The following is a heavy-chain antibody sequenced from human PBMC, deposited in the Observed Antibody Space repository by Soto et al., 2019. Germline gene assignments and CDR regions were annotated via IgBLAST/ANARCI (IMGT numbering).Heavy chain of an antibody. CDR3: SWLVYSGYDLIDY. Sequence: GGSLRLSCAASGFTFSNAWMSWVRQAPGKGLEWVGRIKRKTDGGTTDYAAPVKGRFTISRDDSKNTLYLQMNSLKTEDTAVYYCSWLVYSGYDLIDYWGQGTLVTVSS. J-gene: IGHJ4*02. CDR2: IKRKTDGGTT. D-gene: IGHD5-12*01. CDR1: GFTFSNAW. V-gene: IGHV3-15*01.